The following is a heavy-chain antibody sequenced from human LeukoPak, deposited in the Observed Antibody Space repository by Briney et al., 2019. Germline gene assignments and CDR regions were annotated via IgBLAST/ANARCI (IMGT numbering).Heavy chain of an antibody. D-gene: IGHD6-6*01. CDR1: GFTFSSYA. CDR2: ISYDGSNK. CDR3: AKEGSSSFYYYYYMDV. J-gene: IGHJ6*03. Sequence: GRSLRLSCAVSGFTFSSYAMHWVRQAPGKGLEWVAVISYDGSNKYYTDSVKGRFTISRDNSKNTLYLQMNSLRAEDTAVYYCAKEGSSSFYYYYYMDVWGKGTTVTVSS. V-gene: IGHV3-30*04.